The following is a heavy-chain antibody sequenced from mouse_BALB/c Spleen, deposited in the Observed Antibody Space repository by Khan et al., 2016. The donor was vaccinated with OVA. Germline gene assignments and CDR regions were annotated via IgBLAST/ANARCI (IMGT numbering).Heavy chain of an antibody. CDR3: ARRNYFGYTFAY. J-gene: IGHJ3*01. V-gene: IGHV1-77*01. Sequence: QVQLQQPGAELARPGASVKLSCKASGYTFTDYYINWVKQRTGQGLEWIGEISPGSGDTYYNERFKGKATLTAEKYSNTAYMQISSLTSEASAVYFCARRNYFGYTFAYWGQGTLVTVSA. D-gene: IGHD1-2*01. CDR2: ISPGSGDT. CDR1: GYTFTDYY.